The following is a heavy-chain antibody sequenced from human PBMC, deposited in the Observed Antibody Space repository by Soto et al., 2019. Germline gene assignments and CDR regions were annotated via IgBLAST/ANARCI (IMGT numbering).Heavy chain of an antibody. J-gene: IGHJ6*02. V-gene: IGHV3-30*02. CDR1: GLTFSNYD. Sequence: PGGSLRLSCAASGLTFSNYDMHWVRQAPGKGLEWVAVIRYDGSNKYYADSVKGRFTISRDNSKNTLYLQMNSLRAEGTAVYYCAKDDYGMDVWGQGTTVTVSS. CDR3: AKDDYGMDV. CDR2: IRYDGSNK.